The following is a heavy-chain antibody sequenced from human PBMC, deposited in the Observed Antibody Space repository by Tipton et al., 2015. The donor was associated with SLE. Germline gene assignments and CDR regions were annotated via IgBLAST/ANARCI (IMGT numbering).Heavy chain of an antibody. V-gene: IGHV4-4*08. CDR1: GGSIISYY. J-gene: IGHJ6*02. CDR2: IHRSGST. Sequence: TLSLTCTVSGGSIISYYWSWIRQPPGMGPELIGYIHRSGSTNYNPSLKSRVTISVDTSKNQFSLKLSSVTAADTAVYFCARDPPSSYYYGMDVWGRGATVTVSS. D-gene: IGHD3-10*01. CDR3: ARDPPSSYYYGMDV.